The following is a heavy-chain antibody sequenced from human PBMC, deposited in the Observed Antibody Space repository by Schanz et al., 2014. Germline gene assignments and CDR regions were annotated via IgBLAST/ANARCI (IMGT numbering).Heavy chain of an antibody. V-gene: IGHV3-23*01. CDR2: ISSGGGST. Sequence: EMQLLESGGGLAQPGGSLRLSCAASGFTFSAYAMTWVRQIPGKGLEWVSSISSGGGSTYYADSVKGRFTISRDNSKNTLYLQMKSLRAEDTAVYYCARVKYCTITRCYRTETEGIYYMDVWGKGTTVTVSS. J-gene: IGHJ6*03. D-gene: IGHD2-2*01. CDR1: GFTFSAYA. CDR3: ARVKYCTITRCYRTETEGIYYMDV.